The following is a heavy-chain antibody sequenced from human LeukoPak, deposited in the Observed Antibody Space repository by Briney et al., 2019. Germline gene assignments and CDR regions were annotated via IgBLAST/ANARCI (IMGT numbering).Heavy chain of an antibody. D-gene: IGHD2-2*01. CDR2: INHSGST. J-gene: IGHJ5*02. Sequence: NASETLSLTCAVYGGSFSGYYWSWIRQPPGKGLEWIGEINHSGSTNYNPSLKSRVTISVDTSKNQFSLKLSSVTAADTAVYYCARVACSSTSCYYGKDWFDPWGQGTLVTVSS. CDR1: GGSFSGYY. CDR3: ARVACSSTSCYYGKDWFDP. V-gene: IGHV4-34*01.